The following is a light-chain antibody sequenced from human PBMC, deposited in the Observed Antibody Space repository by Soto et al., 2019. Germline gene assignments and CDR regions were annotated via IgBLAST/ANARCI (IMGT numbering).Light chain of an antibody. V-gene: IGKV3-20*01. CDR2: GAS. CDR1: QRVSSSY. J-gene: IGKJ2*01. Sequence: EIVLTHSPGTLSLSPGERATLSCRASQRVSSSYLAWYQQKPGQAPRLLIYGASTRATGIPDRFSGSGSGADFTLTISRLEPEDFAVYFCQRYGSSPPFTFGQGTKVDIK. CDR3: QRYGSSPPFT.